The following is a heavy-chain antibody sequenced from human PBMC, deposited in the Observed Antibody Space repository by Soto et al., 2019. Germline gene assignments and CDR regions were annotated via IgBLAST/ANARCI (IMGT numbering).Heavy chain of an antibody. V-gene: IGHV4-30-4*01. CDR1: GGSISSGDYY. CDR2: IYYSGST. D-gene: IGHD3-22*01. J-gene: IGHJ6*02. Sequence: PSETLSLTCTVSGGSISSGDYYWSWIRQPPGKGLEWIGYIYYSGSTYYNPSLKSRVTISVDTSKNQFSLKLSSVTAADTAVYYCARKTYDSSGYYSNYYYYYGMDVWGQGTTVTVSS. CDR3: ARKTYDSSGYYSNYYYYYGMDV.